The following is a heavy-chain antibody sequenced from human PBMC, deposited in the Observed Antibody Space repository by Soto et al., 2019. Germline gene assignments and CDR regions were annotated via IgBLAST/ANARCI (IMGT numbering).Heavy chain of an antibody. CDR1: GGTFSSYA. D-gene: IGHD3-3*01. J-gene: IGHJ5*02. Sequence: QVQLVQSGAEVKKPGSSVKVSCKASGGTFSSYAISWVRQAPGQGLEWMGGIIPIFGTANYAQKFQGRVTITADESTRTAYMELSSLSSEDMAVYYCARDVSRGDFFPPSWFDPWGQGTLVTVSS. V-gene: IGHV1-69*01. CDR3: ARDVSRGDFFPPSWFDP. CDR2: IIPIFGTA.